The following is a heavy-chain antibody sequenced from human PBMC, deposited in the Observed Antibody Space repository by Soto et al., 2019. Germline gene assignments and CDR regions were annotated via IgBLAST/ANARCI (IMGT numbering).Heavy chain of an antibody. V-gene: IGHV1-46*01. J-gene: IGHJ5*02. CDR1: GYTFTSYY. D-gene: IGHD2-2*01. Sequence: ASVKVSCKASGYTFTSYYMHRVRQAPGQGLEWMGIINPSDGSTSYAQKFQGRVTMTTDTSTSTAYMELRSLRSDDTAVYYCARDHTDIVLVPAALTPWGQGTLVTVSS. CDR3: ARDHTDIVLVPAALTP. CDR2: INPSDGST.